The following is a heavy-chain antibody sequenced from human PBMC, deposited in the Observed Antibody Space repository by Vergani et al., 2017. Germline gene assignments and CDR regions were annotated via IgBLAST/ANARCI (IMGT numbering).Heavy chain of an antibody. CDR2: INPNSGGT. CDR3: ARDGTAAAGFDY. CDR1: GYTFTSYG. D-gene: IGHD6-13*01. V-gene: IGHV1-2*02. Sequence: QVQLVQSGAEVKKPGASVKVSCKASGYTFTSYGISWVRQAPGQGIEWMGWINPNSGGTNYAQKFQGRVTMTRDTSISTAYMELSRLRSDDTAVYYCARDGTAAAGFDYWGQGTLVTVSS. J-gene: IGHJ4*02.